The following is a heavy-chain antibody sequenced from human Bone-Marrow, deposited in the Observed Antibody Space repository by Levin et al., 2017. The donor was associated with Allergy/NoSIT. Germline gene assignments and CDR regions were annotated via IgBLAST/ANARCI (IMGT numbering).Heavy chain of an antibody. D-gene: IGHD3-16*01. CDR2: IHPGDSNI. CDR1: GYTFPVYW. V-gene: IGHV5-51*01. J-gene: IGHJ4*02. CDR3: VRRLFSSWDHYFDS. Sequence: GESLKISCKGSGYTFPVYWIGWVRQMPGKGMEWMGIIHPGDSNIRYSPSFQGQVTISADKSTSTAYLRWTSLKASDTAMYYCVRRLFSSWDHYFDSWGQGTQVTVSS.